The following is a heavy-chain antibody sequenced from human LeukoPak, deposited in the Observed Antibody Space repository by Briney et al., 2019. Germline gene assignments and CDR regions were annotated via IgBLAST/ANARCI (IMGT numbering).Heavy chain of an antibody. Sequence: SVKVSCKASGGTFSSYAISWVRQAPGQGLEWMGGIIPIFGTANYAQKFQGRVMITADESTSTAYMELSSLRSEDTAVYYCARAGYSSGWHEDYWGQGTLVTVSS. CDR2: IIPIFGTA. CDR3: ARAGYSSGWHEDY. D-gene: IGHD6-19*01. CDR1: GGTFSSYA. V-gene: IGHV1-69*13. J-gene: IGHJ4*02.